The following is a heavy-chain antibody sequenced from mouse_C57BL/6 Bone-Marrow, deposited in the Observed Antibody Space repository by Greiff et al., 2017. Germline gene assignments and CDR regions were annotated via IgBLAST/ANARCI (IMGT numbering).Heavy chain of an antibody. CDR3: ARMFYYDYDGFAY. CDR2: IWWDDDK. J-gene: IGHJ3*01. D-gene: IGHD2-4*01. Sequence: QVTLKVSGPGILQPSQTLSLTCSFSGFSLSTFGMGVGWIRQPSGKGLEWLAHIWWDDDKYYNPALKSRLPISKNTSKNQVFLKIANVDTADTATYYCARMFYYDYDGFAYWGQGTLVTVSA. CDR1: GFSLSTFGMG. V-gene: IGHV8-8*01.